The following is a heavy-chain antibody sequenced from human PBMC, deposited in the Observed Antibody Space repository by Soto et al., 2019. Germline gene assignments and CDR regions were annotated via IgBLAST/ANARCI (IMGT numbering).Heavy chain of an antibody. CDR2: VNPHSGAT. Sequence: ASVKVACKASGYTFTGYYIHWLRQAPGQGLEWMGWVNPHSGATVIAQKFLGSVTLTTDTSINTAYMELTSLTSDDTALYYCARPPNPWEPYEFHMWVHGTLVTV. V-gene: IGHV1-2*04. D-gene: IGHD1-26*01. J-gene: IGHJ3*02. CDR3: ARPPNPWEPYEFHM. CDR1: GYTFTGYY.